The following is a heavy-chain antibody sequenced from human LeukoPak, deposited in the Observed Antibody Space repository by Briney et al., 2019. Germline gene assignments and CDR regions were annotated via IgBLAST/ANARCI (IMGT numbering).Heavy chain of an antibody. CDR2: INPNSGGT. J-gene: IGHJ4*02. CDR3: ATWMRGKVAGTRQDIDY. V-gene: IGHV1-2*02. D-gene: IGHD6-19*01. CDR1: GYTFTGYY. Sequence: ASVKVSCKASGYTFTGYYMHWVRQAPGQGLEWMGWINPNSGGTNYAQKFQGRVTMTRDTSISTAYMELSRLRSDDTAVYYCATWMRGKVAGTRQDIDYWGQGTLVTVSS.